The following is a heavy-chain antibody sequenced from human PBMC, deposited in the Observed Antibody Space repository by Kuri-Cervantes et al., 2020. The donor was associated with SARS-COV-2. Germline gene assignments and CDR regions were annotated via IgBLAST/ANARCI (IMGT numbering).Heavy chain of an antibody. J-gene: IGHJ4*02. CDR1: GYTFTGYY. CDR3: ARVGFGDYEIDY. D-gene: IGHD4-17*01. Sequence: ASVKVSCKASGYTFTGYYMHWVRQAPGQGLEWMGWINPNSGGTNYAQKFQGRATMTRDTSISTAYMELSRLRSDDTAVYYCARVGFGDYEIDYWGQGTLVTVSS. CDR2: INPNSGGT. V-gene: IGHV1-2*02.